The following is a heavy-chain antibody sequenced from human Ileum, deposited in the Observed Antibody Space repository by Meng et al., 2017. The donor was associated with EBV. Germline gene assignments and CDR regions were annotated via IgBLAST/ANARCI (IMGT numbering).Heavy chain of an antibody. CDR1: GASIPESKW. CDR3: ARWAFIYSYGFDN. V-gene: IGHV4-4*02. J-gene: IGHJ4*02. CDR2: IYCSGRA. Sequence: SGPGLVKASGILSLTCAVSGASIPESKWWSWVRQPTGKGVESSGEIYCSGRANYQPSLKRRVTISVDTSHNQIARKLSSVSAAVMAVYYCARWAFIYSYGFDNWGQGTLVTVSS. D-gene: IGHD5-18*01.